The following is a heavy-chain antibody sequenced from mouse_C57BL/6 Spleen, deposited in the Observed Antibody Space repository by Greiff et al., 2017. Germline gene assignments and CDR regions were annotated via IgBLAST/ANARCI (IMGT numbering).Heavy chain of an antibody. D-gene: IGHD1-1*01. V-gene: IGHV5-17*01. J-gene: IGHJ1*03. CDR1: GFTFSDYG. Sequence: EVKLMESGGGLVKPGGSLKLSCAASGFTFSDYGMHWVRQAPEKGLEWVAYISSGSSTIYYADTVTGRFTISRDNAKNTLFLQMTSLRSEDTAMYYCARSYYYGSSPWYFDVWGTGTTVTVSS. CDR2: ISSGSSTI. CDR3: ARSYYYGSSPWYFDV.